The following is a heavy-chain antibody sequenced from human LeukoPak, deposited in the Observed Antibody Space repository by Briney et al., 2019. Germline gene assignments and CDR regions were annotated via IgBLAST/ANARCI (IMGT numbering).Heavy chain of an antibody. V-gene: IGHV4-39*01. J-gene: IGHJ4*02. CDR2: IYYSGST. Sequence: SETLSLTCTVSGGSISSSSYYWGWIRQPPGKGLEWIGSIYYSGSTYYNPSLKSRVTISVDTSKNQFSLKLSSVTAADTAVYYCARGLAADNYFNYWGQGTLVTVSS. CDR3: ARGLAADNYFNY. CDR1: GGSISSSSYY. D-gene: IGHD6-13*01.